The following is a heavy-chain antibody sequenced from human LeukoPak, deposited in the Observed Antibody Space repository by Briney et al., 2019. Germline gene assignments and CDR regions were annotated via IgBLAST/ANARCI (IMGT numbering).Heavy chain of an antibody. V-gene: IGHV3-23*01. CDR1: GFTFSSYE. D-gene: IGHD5-24*01. CDR2: ITGSGGST. J-gene: IGHJ4*02. Sequence: GGSLRLSCAASGFTFSSYEMNWVRQAPGKGLEWVSGITGSGGSTYYADSVKGRFTISRDNSKNTVYLQINSLTAEDTAVYYCGRDSRWAQPDHWGQGTLVTVSS. CDR3: GRDSRWAQPDH.